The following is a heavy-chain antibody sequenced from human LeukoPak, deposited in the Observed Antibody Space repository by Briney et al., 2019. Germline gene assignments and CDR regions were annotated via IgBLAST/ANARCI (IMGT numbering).Heavy chain of an antibody. Sequence: PSETLSLTCAVYGGSFSGYYWSWIRQPPGKGLEWIGEINHSGSTNYNPSLKSRVTISVDTSKNQFSLNLSSVTAADTAVYYCARRDSYDSSGLDYWGQGTLVTVSS. CDR2: INHSGST. CDR3: ARRDSYDSSGLDY. V-gene: IGHV4-34*01. D-gene: IGHD3-22*01. CDR1: GGSFSGYY. J-gene: IGHJ4*02.